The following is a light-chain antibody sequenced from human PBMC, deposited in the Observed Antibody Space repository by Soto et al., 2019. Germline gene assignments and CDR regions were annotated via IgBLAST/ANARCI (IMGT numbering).Light chain of an antibody. CDR1: QSLLHSNGYNY. V-gene: IGKV2-28*01. CDR2: LGS. Sequence: DIVMTQSPLSLPVTPGEPASISCRSSQSLLHSNGYNYLDWYLQKPGQSPQLLIYLGSNRASGVPDRLSGSGSGTDFTLKISRVEAEDVGGYYCMQALQTPVTFGPGTKVDIK. J-gene: IGKJ3*01. CDR3: MQALQTPVT.